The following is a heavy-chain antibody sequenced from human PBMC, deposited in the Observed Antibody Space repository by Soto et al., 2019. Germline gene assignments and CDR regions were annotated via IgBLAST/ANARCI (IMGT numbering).Heavy chain of an antibody. Sequence: QVQLVQSGAEGKKPGSSVKVSCKAFGGTFSSYAISWVRQAPGQGLEWMGGIIPIFGTANYAQKFQGRVTITADESTSTAYMELSSLRSEDTAVYYCAREYSSFDYYGMDVWGQGTTVTGSS. CDR1: GGTFSSYA. J-gene: IGHJ6*02. D-gene: IGHD6-6*01. V-gene: IGHV1-69*01. CDR3: AREYSSFDYYGMDV. CDR2: IIPIFGTA.